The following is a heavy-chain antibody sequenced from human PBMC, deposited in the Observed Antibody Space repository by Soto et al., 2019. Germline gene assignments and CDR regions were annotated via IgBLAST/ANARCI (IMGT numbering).Heavy chain of an antibody. V-gene: IGHV3-9*01. D-gene: IGHD6-13*01. CDR2: ISWNSNSI. CDR1: GFMFDDYA. J-gene: IGHJ4*02. Sequence: EVQLVESGGGLVQPGRSLRLSCEASGFMFDDYAMYWVRQAPGKGLEWVSGISWNSNSIVYADSVKGRFTISRDNAKKSMSLQMNSLKPEDTALYYCANSQGIASRPFDYWGQVTLGTVSS. CDR3: ANSQGIASRPFDY.